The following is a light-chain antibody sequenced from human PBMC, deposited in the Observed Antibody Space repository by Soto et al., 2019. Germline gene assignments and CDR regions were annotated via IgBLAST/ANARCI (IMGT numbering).Light chain of an antibody. V-gene: IGKV3-15*01. J-gene: IGKJ1*01. CDR1: QSVSSN. Sequence: EIVMTQSPATLSVSPGERATLSCRASQSVSSNLAWYQQKPGQAPRLLIYVASTRATGVPARFSGSGSGTEFTITFSSLQSEDFAVYFCQQYNNWPTFGQGTKVQIK. CDR2: VAS. CDR3: QQYNNWPT.